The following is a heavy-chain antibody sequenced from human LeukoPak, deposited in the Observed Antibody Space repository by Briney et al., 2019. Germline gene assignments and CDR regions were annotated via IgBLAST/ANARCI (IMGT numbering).Heavy chain of an antibody. D-gene: IGHD6-19*01. Sequence: GGSLRLSCAASGFTFDDYAMHWVHQAPGKGLEWVSLISWDGISTYYADSVKGRFTISRDNSKNSLYLQMNSLRAEDTALYYCAKGYSSGWYENWFDPWGQGTLVTVSS. CDR1: GFTFDDYA. V-gene: IGHV3-43D*04. CDR2: ISWDGIST. CDR3: AKGYSSGWYENWFDP. J-gene: IGHJ5*02.